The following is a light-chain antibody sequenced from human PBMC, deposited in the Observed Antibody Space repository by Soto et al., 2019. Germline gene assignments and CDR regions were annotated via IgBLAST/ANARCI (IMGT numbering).Light chain of an antibody. CDR2: EVS. Sequence: IQMTQSPSTVSASVGDRVTISCRASQSINKWLAWYQHKPGKAPNLLIYEVSTLHSGVPSRFSGSGSGTEFTLTISSLRPDDFATYYCQHYSGDRATFGQGTKVDIK. V-gene: IGKV1-5*03. CDR3: QHYSGDRAT. J-gene: IGKJ1*01. CDR1: QSINKW.